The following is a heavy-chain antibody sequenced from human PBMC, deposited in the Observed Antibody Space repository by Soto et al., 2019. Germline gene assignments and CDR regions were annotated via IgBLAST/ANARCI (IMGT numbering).Heavy chain of an antibody. Sequence: EVQLVESGGGLVQPGGSLRLSCAASGFTFSSYWMHWVRQAPGKGLVWVSRINSDGSSTSYADSVKGRCTISRDNAKNTLYLQMNSLRAEDTAVYYCARSYGRYFDWLIDYWGQGTMVTVSS. J-gene: IGHJ4*02. D-gene: IGHD3-9*01. V-gene: IGHV3-74*01. CDR1: GFTFSSYW. CDR3: ARSYGRYFDWLIDY. CDR2: INSDGSST.